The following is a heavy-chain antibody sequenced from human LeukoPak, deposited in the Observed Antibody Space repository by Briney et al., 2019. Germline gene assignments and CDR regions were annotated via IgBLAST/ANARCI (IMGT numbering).Heavy chain of an antibody. CDR1: GFTFSSYS. J-gene: IGHJ4*02. CDR2: ISSSSSYI. D-gene: IGHD3-9*01. CDR3: ARVPTYYDILTGYSPTYYFDY. V-gene: IGHV3-21*01. Sequence: GGSLRLSCAASGFTFSSYSMNWVRQAPGKGLEWVSSISSSSSYIYYADSVKGRFTISRDNAKNSLYLQMNSLRAEDTAVYYCARVPTYYDILTGYSPTYYFDYWGQGTLVTVSS.